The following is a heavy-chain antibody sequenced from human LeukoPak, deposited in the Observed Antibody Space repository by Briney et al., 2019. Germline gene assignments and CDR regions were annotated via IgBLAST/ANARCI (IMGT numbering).Heavy chain of an antibody. D-gene: IGHD3-3*01. Sequence: SETLSLTCAVYGGSFSGYYWSWIRQPPGKGLEWIGEINHSGSTNYNPSLKSRVTISVDTSKNQFSLKLSSVTAADTAVYYCARSVLRFSYYYMDVWGKGTTVTVSS. CDR2: INHSGST. V-gene: IGHV4-34*01. CDR1: GGSFSGYY. CDR3: ARSVLRFSYYYMDV. J-gene: IGHJ6*03.